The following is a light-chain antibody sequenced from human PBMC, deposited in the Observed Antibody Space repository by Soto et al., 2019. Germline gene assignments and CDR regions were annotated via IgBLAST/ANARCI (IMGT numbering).Light chain of an antibody. J-gene: IGKJ4*01. V-gene: IGKV3-11*01. CDR2: DAT. CDR3: QLRDIWPPLT. CDR1: QSVGIY. Sequence: VLTQSPVTLSLSPGETATLFCKASQSVGIYLGWFQQKPGQAPRVLIYDATNRAGGVPARFSGSGSGTDFTLTISSLEAEDSAVYYCQLRDIWPPLTFGGGTKLEIK.